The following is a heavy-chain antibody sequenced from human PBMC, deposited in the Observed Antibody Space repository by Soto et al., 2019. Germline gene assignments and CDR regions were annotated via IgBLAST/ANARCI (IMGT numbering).Heavy chain of an antibody. V-gene: IGHV3-30*18. CDR1: GFTFSSYV. Sequence: QVQLVESGGGVVQPGRSLRLSCAASGFTFSSYVMHWVRQAPGKGLEWVAVISYDGSNKYYADSVKGRFTISRDNSKNTLYLQMNSLRAEDTAVYYCPKDRQGGYECDYWGQGTLVTVSA. CDR3: PKDRQGGYECDY. CDR2: ISYDGSNK. J-gene: IGHJ4*02. D-gene: IGHD5-12*01.